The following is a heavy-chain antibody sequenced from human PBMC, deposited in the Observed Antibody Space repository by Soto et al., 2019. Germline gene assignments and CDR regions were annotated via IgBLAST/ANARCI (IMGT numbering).Heavy chain of an antibody. CDR3: ARVSHGSGSWYDAFDT. Sequence: GGSLRLSCAASGFTLSSYGMPWVRQAPGKGLEWVAVIWYDESKKYYADSVKGRFTISRDNSKNTLYLQMNSLRAEDMAVYYCARVSHGSGSWYDAFDTWGQGTMVTV. D-gene: IGHD3-10*01. CDR1: GFTLSSYG. V-gene: IGHV3-33*01. J-gene: IGHJ3*02. CDR2: IWYDESKK.